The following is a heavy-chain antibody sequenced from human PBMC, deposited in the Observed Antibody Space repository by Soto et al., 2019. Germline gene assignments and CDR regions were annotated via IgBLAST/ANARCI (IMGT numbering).Heavy chain of an antibody. Sequence: GSLRLSCTGSGFTFGDFVMSWFRQAPGKGLEWLSFIRSKGYGGTTESAASVRGRFITSRDDSKSIAYLQMNSLKTEDTAVYYCASLTSWSQEYYYGMDVWGQGTTVTVSS. V-gene: IGHV3-49*03. CDR1: GFTFGDFV. D-gene: IGHD2-2*01. J-gene: IGHJ6*02. CDR2: IRSKGYGGTT. CDR3: ASLTSWSQEYYYGMDV.